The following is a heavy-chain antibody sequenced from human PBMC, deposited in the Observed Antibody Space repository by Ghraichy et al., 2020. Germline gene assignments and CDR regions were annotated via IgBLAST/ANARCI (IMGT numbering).Heavy chain of an antibody. Sequence: GGSLRLSCAASGFTFSDYYMSWIRQAPGKGLEWVSYISSSGSTIYCADSVKGRFTISRDNAKNSLYLQMNSLRAEDTAVYYCAKGVDTAMVKWYYYYDMDVWGQGTTVTVSS. D-gene: IGHD5-18*01. CDR2: ISSSGSTI. CDR1: GFTFSDYY. J-gene: IGHJ6*02. V-gene: IGHV3-11*01. CDR3: AKGVDTAMVKWYYYYDMDV.